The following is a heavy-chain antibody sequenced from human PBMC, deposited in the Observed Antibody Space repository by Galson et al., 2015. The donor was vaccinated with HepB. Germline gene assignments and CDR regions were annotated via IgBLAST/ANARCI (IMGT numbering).Heavy chain of an antibody. CDR1: GFTFSSYS. D-gene: IGHD3-16*01. V-gene: IGHV3-21*01. Sequence: SLRLSCAASGFTFSSYSMNWVRQAPGKGLEWVSSISSSSSYIYCADSVKGRFTISRDNAKNSLYLQMNSLRAEDTAVYYCARDRLEGGWGQGTLVTVSS. CDR2: ISSSSSYI. J-gene: IGHJ4*02. CDR3: ARDRLEGG.